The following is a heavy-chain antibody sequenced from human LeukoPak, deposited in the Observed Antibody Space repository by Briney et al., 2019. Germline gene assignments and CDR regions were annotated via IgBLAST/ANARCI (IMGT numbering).Heavy chain of an antibody. V-gene: IGHV1-46*01. CDR2: INPSGGST. Sequence: GASVKVSCKASGYTFTSYYMHWVRQAPGQGLKWMGIINPSGGSTSYAQKFQGRVTMTRDTSTSTVYMELSSLRSEDTAVYYCARGLDGYCTNGVCYGNWFDPWGQGTLVTVSS. D-gene: IGHD2-8*01. CDR3: ARGLDGYCTNGVCYGNWFDP. J-gene: IGHJ5*02. CDR1: GYTFTSYY.